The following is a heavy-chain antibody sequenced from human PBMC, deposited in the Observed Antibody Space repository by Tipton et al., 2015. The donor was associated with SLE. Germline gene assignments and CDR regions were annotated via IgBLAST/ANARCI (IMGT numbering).Heavy chain of an antibody. CDR1: GGSFSSYY. V-gene: IGHV4-34*01. CDR3: AELEGLSYGYSFDY. J-gene: IGHJ4*02. CDR2: INHSGST. Sequence: TLSLTCAVYGGSFSSYYWSWIRQPPGKGLEWIGEINHSGSTNYNPSLKSRVTISVDTSKNQFSLKLSSVTAADTAVYYCAELEGLSYGYSFDYWGQGILVTVSS. D-gene: IGHD5-18*01.